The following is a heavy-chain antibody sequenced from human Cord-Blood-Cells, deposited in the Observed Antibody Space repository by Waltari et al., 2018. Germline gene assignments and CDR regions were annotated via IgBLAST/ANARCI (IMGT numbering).Heavy chain of an antibody. Sequence: QLQLQESGPGLVKPSETLSLTCTVSGGSISSSSYYWGWIRQPPGKGLEWIGSIYYSGRTYYSPSLKSRVTISVDTSKNQFSLKLSSVTAADTAVYYCARLPYWNYYDYGMDVWGQGTTVTVSS. V-gene: IGHV4-39*01. J-gene: IGHJ6*02. CDR1: GGSISSSSYY. CDR3: ARLPYWNYYDYGMDV. D-gene: IGHD1-1*01. CDR2: IYYSGRT.